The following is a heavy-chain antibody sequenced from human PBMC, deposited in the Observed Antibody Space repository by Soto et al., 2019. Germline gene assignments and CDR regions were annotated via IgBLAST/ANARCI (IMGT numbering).Heavy chain of an antibody. CDR2: IFHSGST. CDR3: AHRPIVGAAI. J-gene: IGHJ4*02. D-gene: IGHD1-26*01. V-gene: IGHV4-4*02. Sequence: QVQLQESGPGLVKPSGTLSLTCAVFGGSISNSNWWTWVRQPPGKGLDWIGEIFHSGSTNYNSSLMGRVNISVDKANNQFSLTLSSVTAADTAVYYCAHRPIVGAAIWGQGTLVTVSS. CDR1: GGSISNSNW.